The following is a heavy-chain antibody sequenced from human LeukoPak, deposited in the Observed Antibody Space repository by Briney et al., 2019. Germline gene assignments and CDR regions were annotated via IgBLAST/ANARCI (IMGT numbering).Heavy chain of an antibody. CDR2: IIPIFGTA. Sequence: ASVKVSCKASGGTFSSYAISWVRQAPGQGLEWMGGIIPIFGTANYAQKFQGRVTITADESTSTAYMELSSLRSEDTAVYYCASTYSSSWYEEYYYGMDVWGQGTTATVSS. D-gene: IGHD6-13*01. V-gene: IGHV1-69*13. CDR1: GGTFSSYA. CDR3: ASTYSSSWYEEYYYGMDV. J-gene: IGHJ6*02.